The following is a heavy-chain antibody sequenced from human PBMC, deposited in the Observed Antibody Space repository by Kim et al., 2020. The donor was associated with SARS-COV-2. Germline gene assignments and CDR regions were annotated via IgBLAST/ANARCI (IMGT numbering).Heavy chain of an antibody. CDR3: AXXXLSXXSGXXX. V-gene: IGHV1-46*01. Sequence: AAVKVSCKSSGYPFSNYYGHWVRQAPGQGLEWMGMIRXSGGSTSYSQKFQGRVTXIRDTSTTTVXMELXSXRPXXTAGXXCAXXXLSXXSGXXXWG. CDR2: IRXSGGST. J-gene: IGHJ1*01. CDR1: GYPFSNYY. D-gene: IGHD2-15*01.